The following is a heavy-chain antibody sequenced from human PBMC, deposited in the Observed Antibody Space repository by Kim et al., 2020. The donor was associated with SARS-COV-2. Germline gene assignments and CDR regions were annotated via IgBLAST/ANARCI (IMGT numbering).Heavy chain of an antibody. D-gene: IGHD2-2*01. CDR3: ARSYRTSPYLGMDV. CDR1: GGSISTSTYY. CDR2: IYYSGTT. V-gene: IGHV4-39*01. J-gene: IGHJ6*02. Sequence: SETLSLTCTVSGGSISTSTYYWGWIRQPPGKGLEWIGSIYYSGTTYYNPSLKSRVTISIDTSKNQFFLKLSSVTAADAAVYYCARSYRTSPYLGMDVWGQGTTVTVSS.